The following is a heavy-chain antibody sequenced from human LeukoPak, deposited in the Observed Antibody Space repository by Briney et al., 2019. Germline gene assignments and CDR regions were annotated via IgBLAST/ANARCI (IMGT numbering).Heavy chain of an antibody. Sequence: ASVKVSCKASGYTFTGYYMHWVRQAPGQGLEWMGWINPNSGGTNYAQKFQGRVTMTRDTSISTAYMELSRLRSDDTAVYYCATDRAVYEFLNWLDPCGLGLLVPVAS. V-gene: IGHV1-2*02. J-gene: IGHJ5*02. CDR2: INPNSGGT. CDR1: GYTFTGYY. D-gene: IGHD3-3*01. CDR3: ATDRAVYEFLNWLDP.